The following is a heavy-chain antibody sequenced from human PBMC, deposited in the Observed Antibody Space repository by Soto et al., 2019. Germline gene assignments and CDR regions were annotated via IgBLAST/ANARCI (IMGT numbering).Heavy chain of an antibody. CDR3: ARVSRVNYYDSSGYSPNPFDY. CDR1: GGTFSSYA. Sequence: ASVKVSCKASGGTFSSYAISWVRQAPGQGLEWMGGIIPIFGTANYAQKFQGRVTITADESTSTAYMELSSLRSEDTAVYYCARVSRVNYYDSSGYSPNPFDYWGQGTLVTVYS. V-gene: IGHV1-69*13. D-gene: IGHD3-22*01. CDR2: IIPIFGTA. J-gene: IGHJ4*02.